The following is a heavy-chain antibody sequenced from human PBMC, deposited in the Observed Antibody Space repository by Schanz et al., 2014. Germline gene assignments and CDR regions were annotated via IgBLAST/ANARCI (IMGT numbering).Heavy chain of an antibody. V-gene: IGHV3-15*01. D-gene: IGHD6-13*01. CDR1: GFTMRNEW. J-gene: IGHJ4*02. CDR2: IKSRIHGGTT. Sequence: EVHLVESGGGLVKPGGSLRLSCAASGFTMRNEWMSWVRQAPGKGLEWVARIKSRIHGGTTDYAAPVKGRFTISRDDSKHTVYLQMDSLKTEDTALYYCTTAHYSSNYETLDYWGQGTLVTVSS. CDR3: TTAHYSSNYETLDY.